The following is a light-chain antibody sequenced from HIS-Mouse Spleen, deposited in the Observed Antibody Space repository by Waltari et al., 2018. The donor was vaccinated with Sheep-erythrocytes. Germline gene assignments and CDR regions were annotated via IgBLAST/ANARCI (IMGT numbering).Light chain of an antibody. CDR1: SSDGGGSNY. J-gene: IGLJ3*02. V-gene: IGLV2-8*01. CDR3: SSYAGSNNWV. CDR2: EVS. Sequence: QSALTQPPSASGSPGQSVTISCTGTSSDGGGSNYVSLYQPHPGKAPQLTIYEVSKRPSGVPDRFSGSKSGNTASLTVSGLQAEDEADYYCSSYAGSNNWVFGGGTKLTVL.